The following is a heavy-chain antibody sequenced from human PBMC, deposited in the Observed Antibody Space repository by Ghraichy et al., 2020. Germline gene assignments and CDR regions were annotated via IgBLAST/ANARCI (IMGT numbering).Heavy chain of an antibody. J-gene: IGHJ4*02. V-gene: IGHV3-48*03. Sequence: LSLTCAASGFTFSSYEMNWVRQAPGKGLEWVSYIGSSGSTIYYADSVKGRFTISRDNAKNSLYLQMNSLRAEDTAVYYCARDRGGYSYGYHDYWGQGTLVTVSS. CDR1: GFTFSSYE. CDR3: ARDRGGYSYGYHDY. CDR2: IGSSGSTI. D-gene: IGHD5-18*01.